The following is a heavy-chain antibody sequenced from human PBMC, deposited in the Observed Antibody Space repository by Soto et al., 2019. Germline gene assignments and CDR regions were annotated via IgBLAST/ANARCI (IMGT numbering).Heavy chain of an antibody. D-gene: IGHD6-13*01. J-gene: IGHJ4*02. V-gene: IGHV3-23*01. CDR2: ISGSGGST. Sequence: EVQLLESGGGLVQPGGSLRLSCAASGFTFSNYAVTWVRQAPGKGLEWVSTISGSGGSTYYADSVKGRFTISRDNSKNPLYLQMHSLRAEDTAVYYCAKDQGSSWYEIDYWGQGTLVTVSS. CDR3: AKDQGSSWYEIDY. CDR1: GFTFSNYA.